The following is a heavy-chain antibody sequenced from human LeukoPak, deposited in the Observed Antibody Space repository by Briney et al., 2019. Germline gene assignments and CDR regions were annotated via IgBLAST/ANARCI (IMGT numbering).Heavy chain of an antibody. V-gene: IGHV6-1*01. CDR1: GDSVSSNSAA. D-gene: IGHD3-22*01. J-gene: IGHJ3*02. CDR2: TYYRSKWYN. Sequence: SSQTLSLTCAISGDSVSSNSAAWNWIRQSPSRGLEWLGRTYYRSKWYNDYAVSVKSRITINPDTSKNQFSLQLNSVTPEDTAVYYCARALGDSSGYYYGAAFDIWGQGTMVTVSS. CDR3: ARALGDSSGYYYGAAFDI.